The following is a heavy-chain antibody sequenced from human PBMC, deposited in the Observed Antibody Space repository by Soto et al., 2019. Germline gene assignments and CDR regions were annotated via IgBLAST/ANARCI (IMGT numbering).Heavy chain of an antibody. V-gene: IGHV1-69*06. CDR2: IIPIFGTA. Sequence: QVQLVQSGAEVKKPGSSVKVSCKASGGTFSSYAISWVRQAPGQGLEWMGGIIPIFGTANYAQKFKGRVTITADKSPSAAYMDPSGLSSEQTPVYFCACEKTGLGQHPFYLGAFDIWGQGTMVTVSS. CDR3: ACEKTGLGQHPFYLGAFDI. CDR1: GGTFSSYA. D-gene: IGHD6-13*01. J-gene: IGHJ3*02.